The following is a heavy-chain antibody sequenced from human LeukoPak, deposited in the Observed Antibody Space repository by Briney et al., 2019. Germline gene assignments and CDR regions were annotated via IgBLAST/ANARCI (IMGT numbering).Heavy chain of an antibody. CDR2: ISGSGGST. D-gene: IGHD2-15*01. CDR3: AKARYCSGGSCYFDY. J-gene: IGHJ4*02. Sequence: GGSLRLSCSASGFTFSSYAMSWVRQAPGKGLEWVSAISGSGGSTYYADSVKGRFTISRDNSKNTLYLQMNSLRAEDTAVYYCAKARYCSGGSCYFDYWGQGTLVTVFS. CDR1: GFTFSSYA. V-gene: IGHV3-23*01.